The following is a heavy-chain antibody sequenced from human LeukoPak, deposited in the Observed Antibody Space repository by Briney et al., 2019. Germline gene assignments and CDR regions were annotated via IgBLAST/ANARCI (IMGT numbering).Heavy chain of an antibody. J-gene: IGHJ4*02. CDR3: AKDRSIGTYYTFDH. CDR1: GFTVSDYA. CDR2: ISASGLMT. Sequence: GGSLRLSCAASGFTVSDYAMTWVRQAPGKGLEWVSSISASGLMTYYADSVKGRFTVSRDNSKNSLYLQMNSLTAADTAVYYCAKDRSIGTYYTFDHWGQGTLVTVSS. D-gene: IGHD1-26*01. V-gene: IGHV3-23*01.